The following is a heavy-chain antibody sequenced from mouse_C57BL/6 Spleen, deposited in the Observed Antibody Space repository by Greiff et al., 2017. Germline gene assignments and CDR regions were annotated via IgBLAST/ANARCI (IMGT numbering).Heavy chain of an antibody. J-gene: IGHJ3*01. Sequence: QVQLKQPGAELVRPGSSVKLSCKASGYTFTSYWMDWVKQRPGQGLEWIGNIYPSDSETHYNQKFKDKATLTVDKSSSKAYMQLSSLTSEDSAVYYCARHYGSSPAWFAYWGQGTLVTVSA. V-gene: IGHV1-61*01. CDR3: ARHYGSSPAWFAY. CDR1: GYTFTSYW. CDR2: IYPSDSET. D-gene: IGHD1-1*01.